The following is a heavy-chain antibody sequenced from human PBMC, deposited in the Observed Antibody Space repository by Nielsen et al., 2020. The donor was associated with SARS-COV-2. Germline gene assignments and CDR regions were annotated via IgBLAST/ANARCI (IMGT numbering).Heavy chain of an antibody. J-gene: IGHJ4*02. CDR1: GFTFSSYS. CDR3: ARDRSPYTVGYCFDY. Sequence: GESLKISCAASGFTFSSYSMNWVRQAPGKGLEWVSSISSSSSYIYYADSVKGRFTISRDNAKNSLYLQMNSLRAEDTAVYYCARDRSPYTVGYCFDYWGQGTLVTVSS. D-gene: IGHD4-23*01. V-gene: IGHV3-21*01. CDR2: ISSSSSYI.